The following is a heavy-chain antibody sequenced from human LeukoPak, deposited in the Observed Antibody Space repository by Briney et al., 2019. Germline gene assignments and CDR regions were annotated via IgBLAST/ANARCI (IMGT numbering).Heavy chain of an antibody. CDR2: INHSGST. Sequence: SETLSLTCAVYGGSFSGYYWSWIRQPPGKGLEWIGEINHSGSTNYNPSLKSRVTISVDTSKNQFSLKLSSVTAADTAVYYCARWAGTTTFGYWGQGTLVTVSS. J-gene: IGHJ4*02. D-gene: IGHD4-17*01. CDR3: ARWAGTTTFGY. CDR1: GGSFSGYY. V-gene: IGHV4-34*01.